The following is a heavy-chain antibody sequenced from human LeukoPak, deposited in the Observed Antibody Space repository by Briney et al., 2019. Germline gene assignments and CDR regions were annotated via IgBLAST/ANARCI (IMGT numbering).Heavy chain of an antibody. CDR2: IYYSGST. V-gene: IGHV4-39*07. CDR1: GGSISGSSYY. Sequence: SETLSLTCTVSGGSISGSSYYWGWIRQPPGKGLEWIGSIYYSGSTNYNPSLKSRVTISVDTSKNQFSLKLSSVTAADTAVYYCARKTRYYDFWSGYYTGRFDPWGQGTLVTVSS. J-gene: IGHJ5*02. CDR3: ARKTRYYDFWSGYYTGRFDP. D-gene: IGHD3-3*01.